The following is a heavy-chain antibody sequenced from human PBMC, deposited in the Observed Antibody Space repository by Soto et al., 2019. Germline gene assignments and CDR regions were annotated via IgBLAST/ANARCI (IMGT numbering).Heavy chain of an antibody. D-gene: IGHD6-19*01. Sequence: GGSLRLSCAASGFTLSPYWMNWVRQAPGKGLEWVANIKQDGSEKYYVDSVKGRFFISRDNAKNSLYLQINSLRAEDTAVYYCARDADASGWYHYGMDVWGHGTMVTVSS. CDR3: ARDADASGWYHYGMDV. CDR1: GFTLSPYW. CDR2: IKQDGSEK. J-gene: IGHJ6*02. V-gene: IGHV3-7*01.